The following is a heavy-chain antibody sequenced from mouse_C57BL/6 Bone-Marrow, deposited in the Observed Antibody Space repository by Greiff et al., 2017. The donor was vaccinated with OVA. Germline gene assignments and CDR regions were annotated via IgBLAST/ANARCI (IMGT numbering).Heavy chain of an antibody. J-gene: IGHJ4*01. V-gene: IGHV1-58*01. CDR3: ALLCGDY. Sequence: VQLKQSGAELVRPGSSVKMSCKTSGYIFTSYGINGVWQGSVQGLEWSGYMDRGNGYTEYNEKFKGKATLTSDTSSSTAYMQLSSLTSEDSAIYFCALLCGDYWGQGTSVTVSS. CDR2: MDRGNGYT. D-gene: IGHD2-10*01. CDR1: GYIFTSYG.